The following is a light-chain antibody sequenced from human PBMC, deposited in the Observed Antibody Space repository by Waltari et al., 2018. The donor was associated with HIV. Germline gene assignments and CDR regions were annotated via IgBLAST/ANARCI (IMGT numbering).Light chain of an antibody. CDR3: QSYDSSMSLYV. Sequence: QSVLTQPPSVSGAPGQRVTISCTGSSSNIGAGYDVHWYQQLPGTAPKLLIYGNSNRPSGVPDRFSGSKSGTSASLAITGLQAEDEADYYWQSYDSSMSLYVFGTGTKVTVL. CDR2: GNS. CDR1: SSNIGAGYD. V-gene: IGLV1-40*01. J-gene: IGLJ1*01.